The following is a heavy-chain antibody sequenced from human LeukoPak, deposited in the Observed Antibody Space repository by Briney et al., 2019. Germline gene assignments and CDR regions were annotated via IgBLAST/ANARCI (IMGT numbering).Heavy chain of an antibody. D-gene: IGHD6-6*01. J-gene: IGHJ3*02. Sequence: PGGSLRLSCAASGFTFSSYGMHWVRQAPGKGLEWVAVIWYDGSNKCYADSVKGRFTISRDNSKNTLYLQMNSLRAEDTAVYYCARGPSSSSTDDAFDIWGQGTMVTVSS. CDR1: GFTFSSYG. CDR2: IWYDGSNK. CDR3: ARGPSSSSTDDAFDI. V-gene: IGHV3-33*01.